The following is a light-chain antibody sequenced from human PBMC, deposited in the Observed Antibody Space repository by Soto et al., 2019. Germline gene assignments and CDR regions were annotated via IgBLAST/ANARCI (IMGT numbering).Light chain of an antibody. CDR1: QSISTNY. Sequence: EIVLTQSPGTLSLSPGERATLSCRASQSISTNYLAWYQQKPGQAPRLLISAASSRATGTPDRFSGSGSGTDFTLTISRLEPEDFAVYYCQQYGSSPPLYTFGQGTKVDIK. J-gene: IGKJ2*01. CDR2: AAS. CDR3: QQYGSSPPLYT. V-gene: IGKV3-20*01.